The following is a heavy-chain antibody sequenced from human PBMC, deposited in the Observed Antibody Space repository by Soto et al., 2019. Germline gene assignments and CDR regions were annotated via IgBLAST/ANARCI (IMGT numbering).Heavy chain of an antibody. Sequence: XSVEVSFKASGYTFTSYYMHWVRQAPGQGLEWMGIINPSGGSTSYAQKFQGRVTMTRDTSTSTVYMELSSLRSEDTAVYYCARDRLGSDGFDIWGQGTMVTVSS. D-gene: IGHD3-10*01. CDR1: GYTFTSYY. V-gene: IGHV1-46*01. CDR2: INPSGGST. CDR3: ARDRLGSDGFDI. J-gene: IGHJ3*02.